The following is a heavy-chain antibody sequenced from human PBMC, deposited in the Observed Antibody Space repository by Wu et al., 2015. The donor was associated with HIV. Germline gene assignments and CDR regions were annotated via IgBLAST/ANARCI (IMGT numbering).Heavy chain of an antibody. D-gene: IGHD2-2*02. CDR2: MNPNSGST. CDR1: GYIFNSYD. CDR3: ARGVGDIVVVPAAIPGWFDP. Sequence: QVQLVQSGAEVKKPGASVRVSCKASGYIFNSYDINWVRQTPGQGLEWMGWMNPNSGSTGYAQKFQGRVTMTRDTSISTAYMILSGLRSDDTAVYYCARGVGDIVVVPAAIPGWFDPWGQGTLVTVSS. V-gene: IGHV1-8*01. J-gene: IGHJ5*02.